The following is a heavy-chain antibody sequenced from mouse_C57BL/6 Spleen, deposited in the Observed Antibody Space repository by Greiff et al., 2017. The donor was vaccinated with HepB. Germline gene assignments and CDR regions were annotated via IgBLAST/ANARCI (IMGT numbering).Heavy chain of an antibody. CDR2: INPNYGTT. CDR3: AKGNYYGSSGGIVLDV. V-gene: IGHV1-39*01. CDR1: GYSFTDYN. J-gene: IGHJ1*03. D-gene: IGHD1-1*01. Sequence: EVKVVESGPELVKPGASVKISCKASGYSFTDYNMNWVKQSNGKSLEWIGVINPNYGTTSYNQKFKGKATLTVDQSSSTAYMQLNSLTSEDSAVYYCAKGNYYGSSGGIVLDVWGTGTTVTVSS.